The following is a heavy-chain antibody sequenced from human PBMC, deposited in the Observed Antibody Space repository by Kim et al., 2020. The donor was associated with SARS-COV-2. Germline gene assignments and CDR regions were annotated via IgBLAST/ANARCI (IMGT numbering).Heavy chain of an antibody. CDR1: GGSFSGYY. D-gene: IGHD6-13*01. V-gene: IGHV4-34*01. CDR3: ARHRYSSSWYYWYFDL. J-gene: IGHJ2*01. Sequence: SETLSLTCAVYGGSFSGYYWSWIRQPPGKGLEWIGEINHSGSTNYNPSLKSRVTISVDTSKNQFSLKLSSVTAADTAVYYCARHRYSSSWYYWYFDLWGRGTLVTVSS. CDR2: INHSGST.